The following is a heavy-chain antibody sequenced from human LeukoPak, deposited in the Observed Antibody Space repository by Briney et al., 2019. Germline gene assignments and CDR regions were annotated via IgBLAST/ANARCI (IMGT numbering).Heavy chain of an antibody. V-gene: IGHV1-46*01. CDR3: ARWRGNYDHVWGSYRNDAFDI. J-gene: IGHJ3*02. CDR2: INPSGGST. CDR1: GYTFTSYY. Sequence: ASVKVSCKASGYTFTSYYMHWVRQAPGQGLEWMGIINPSGGSTSYAQKFQGRVTMTRDTSTSTVYMELSSLRSEDTAVYYCARWRGNYDHVWGSYRNDAFDIWGQGTMVTVSS. D-gene: IGHD3-16*02.